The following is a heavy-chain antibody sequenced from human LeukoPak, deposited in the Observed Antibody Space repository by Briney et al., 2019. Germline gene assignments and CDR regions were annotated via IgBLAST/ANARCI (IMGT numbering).Heavy chain of an antibody. CDR3: ATDLG. CDR1: GFSFTCYW. J-gene: IGHJ4*02. Sequence: GGSLRLSCAASGFSFTCYWMHWVRQPPGKGLVWVSRVDHDGSGTAYADSVTGRFTISRDNAKNTVYLQMNSLRAEDTAVYYCATDLGWGQGTLVTVSS. V-gene: IGHV3-74*01. CDR2: VDHDGSGT. D-gene: IGHD4-17*01.